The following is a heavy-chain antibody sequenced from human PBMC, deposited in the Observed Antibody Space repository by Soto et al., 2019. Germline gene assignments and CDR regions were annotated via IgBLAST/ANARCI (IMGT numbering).Heavy chain of an antibody. J-gene: IGHJ4*02. D-gene: IGHD3-22*01. CDR2: IDPSDSYT. CDR1: GYSDTSYW. Sequence: GESLKISCKGSGYSDTSYWISWVRQMPGKCLEWMGRIDPSDSYTNYSPSFQGHATISADKSISTAYLQWSSLKASDTAMYYCARHIDYYDSSGYSHGFDYWGQGTLVTVSS. V-gene: IGHV5-10-1*01. CDR3: ARHIDYYDSSGYSHGFDY.